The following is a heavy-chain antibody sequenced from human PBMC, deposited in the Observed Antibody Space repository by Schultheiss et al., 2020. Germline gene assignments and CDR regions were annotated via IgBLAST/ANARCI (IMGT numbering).Heavy chain of an antibody. V-gene: IGHV2-70*11. CDR2: IDWDDDK. D-gene: IGHD1/OR15-1a*01. CDR1: GFSLSTSGMC. Sequence: QTLSLTCTFSGFSLSTSGMCVSWIRQPPGKALEWLARIDWDDDKYYSTSLKTRLTISKDTSKNQVVLTMTNMDPVDTATYYCARIPRTFGMDVWGQGTTVTVSS. CDR3: ARIPRTFGMDV. J-gene: IGHJ6*02.